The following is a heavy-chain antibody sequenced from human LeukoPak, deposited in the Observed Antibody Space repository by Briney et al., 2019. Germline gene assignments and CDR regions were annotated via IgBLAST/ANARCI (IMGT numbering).Heavy chain of an antibody. CDR1: GGSIITTNW. V-gene: IGHV4-4*02. CDR3: TRESGAFSPFGF. J-gene: IGHJ4*02. Sequence: SGTLSLTCGVSGGSIITTNWWSWVRQPPGKGLEWIGEVHLNGATNYNPSLESRVSMSIDKSKNQLSLKLSSVTAADTTTYYCTRESGAFSPFGFWGQGTLVTVSS. D-gene: IGHD1-26*01. CDR2: VHLNGAT.